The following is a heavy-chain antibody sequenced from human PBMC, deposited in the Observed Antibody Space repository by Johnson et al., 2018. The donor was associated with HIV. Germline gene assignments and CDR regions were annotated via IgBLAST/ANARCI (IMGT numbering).Heavy chain of an antibody. D-gene: IGHD5-18*01. J-gene: IGHJ3*02. CDR2: ISYEGSYK. Sequence: QVQLVESGGGVVQPGRSLRLFCAVSGFTFNTYTMHWVRQAPGRGLEWVAVISYEGSYKYYADSVKGRFTISRDTSKNTLYLQMNSLRAEDTAVYYCAKGLDTAMVRDAFDIWGQGTMVTVSS. V-gene: IGHV3-30*04. CDR3: AKGLDTAMVRDAFDI. CDR1: GFTFNTYT.